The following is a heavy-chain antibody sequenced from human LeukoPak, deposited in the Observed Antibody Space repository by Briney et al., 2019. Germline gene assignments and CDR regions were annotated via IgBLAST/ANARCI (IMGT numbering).Heavy chain of an antibody. J-gene: IGHJ4*02. CDR1: GFTFSSYN. V-gene: IGHV3-21*01. Sequence: PGGSLRLSCAGSGFTFSSYNMDWVRQAPGKGLEWVSSISTSSIYIYYADSVKGRFTISRDNAKNSLYLQMNSLRAEDTAVYYCARVAINDYGDYFDYWGQGTLVTVSS. CDR3: ARVAINDYGDYFDY. CDR2: ISTSSIYI. D-gene: IGHD4-17*01.